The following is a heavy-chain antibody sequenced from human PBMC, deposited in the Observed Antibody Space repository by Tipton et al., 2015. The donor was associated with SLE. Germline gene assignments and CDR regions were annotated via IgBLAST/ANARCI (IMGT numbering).Heavy chain of an antibody. Sequence: GSLRLSCVASGITVSDNYMNWVRQAPGKGLEWVSYISITGSNTKYADSVRGRFTISKDIAEKSVSLQMNSLRVEDTAIYYCARVVARRVGLDFWGQGALVTVSS. CDR2: ISITGSNT. CDR3: ARVVARRVGLDF. D-gene: IGHD6-6*01. J-gene: IGHJ4*02. CDR1: GITVSDNY. V-gene: IGHV3-11*06.